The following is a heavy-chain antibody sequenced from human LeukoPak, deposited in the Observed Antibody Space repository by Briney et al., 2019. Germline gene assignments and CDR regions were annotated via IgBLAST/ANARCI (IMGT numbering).Heavy chain of an antibody. CDR1: GFTFSTYG. J-gene: IGHJ6*03. Sequence: GGSLRLSCAASGFTFSTYGIHWVRQAPGKGLEWVAVISYDGSNKYYADSVKGRFTISRDNSKNTLYLQMNSLRAEDTAVYYCARESYGSGSDLYYYYMDVWSKGTTVTVSS. CDR2: ISYDGSNK. V-gene: IGHV3-30*03. D-gene: IGHD3-10*01. CDR3: ARESYGSGSDLYYYYMDV.